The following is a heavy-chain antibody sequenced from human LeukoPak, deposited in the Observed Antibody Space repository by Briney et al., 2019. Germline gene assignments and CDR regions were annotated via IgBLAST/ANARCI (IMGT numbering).Heavy chain of an antibody. CDR1: GFTFSGSA. CDR2: IRSKANSYAT. CDR3: TRPNYYYDSSDVWESYGMDV. V-gene: IGHV3-73*01. J-gene: IGHJ6*02. Sequence: PGGSLRLSCAASGFTFSGSAMHWVRQASGKGLEWVGRIRSKANSYATAYAASVKGRFTISRDDSKNTAYLQMNSLKTEDTAVYYCTRPNYYYDSSDVWESYGMDVWGQGTTVTVSS. D-gene: IGHD3-22*01.